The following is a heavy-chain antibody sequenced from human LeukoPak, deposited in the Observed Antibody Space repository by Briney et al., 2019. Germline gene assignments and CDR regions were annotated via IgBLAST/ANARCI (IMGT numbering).Heavy chain of an antibody. J-gene: IGHJ4*02. CDR3: ARDAETRSSGYCGSMTFDY. V-gene: IGHV1-46*01. CDR1: GYTFTSYY. CDR2: INPSGGST. D-gene: IGHD3-22*01. Sequence: ASVKVSCKASGYTFTSYYMHWVRQAPGQGLEWMGIINPSGGSTSYAQKFQGRVTMTRDMSTSTVHMELSSLRSEDTAVYYCARDAETRSSGYCGSMTFDYWGQGTLVTVSS.